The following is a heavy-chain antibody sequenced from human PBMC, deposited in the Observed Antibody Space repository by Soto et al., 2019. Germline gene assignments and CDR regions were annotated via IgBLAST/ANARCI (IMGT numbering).Heavy chain of an antibody. CDR2: IYYSGST. J-gene: IGHJ4*02. D-gene: IGHD6-19*01. V-gene: IGHV4-59*01. CDR3: ARVYYSSGWYYFDY. CDR1: GGSISSYY. Sequence: TETLSLTCTVSGGSISSYYWSWIGQPPGKGLEWIGYIYYSGSTNYNPSLKCRVTISVDTSKNQFSLKLSSVTAADTAVYYCARVYYSSGWYYFDYWGQGTLVTVSS.